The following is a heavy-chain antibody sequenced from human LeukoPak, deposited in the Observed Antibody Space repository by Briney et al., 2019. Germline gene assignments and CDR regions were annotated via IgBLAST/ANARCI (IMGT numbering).Heavy chain of an antibody. D-gene: IGHD1-20*01. J-gene: IGHJ4*02. Sequence: SETLSLTCTVSGGSISSSSYYWSWIRQPPGKGLEWIGYIYYSGSTNYNPSLKSRVTISVDTSKNQFSLKLSSVTAADTAVYYCARGRITGTPYLDYWGQGTLVTVSS. CDR3: ARGRITGTPYLDY. CDR1: GGSISSSSYY. CDR2: IYYSGST. V-gene: IGHV4-61*01.